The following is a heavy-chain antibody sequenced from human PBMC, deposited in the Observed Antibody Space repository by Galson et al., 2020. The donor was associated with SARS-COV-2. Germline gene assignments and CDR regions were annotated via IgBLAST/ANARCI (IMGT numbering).Heavy chain of an antibody. CDR1: GYTLTELS. CDR2: FDPEDGET. J-gene: IGHJ5*02. D-gene: IGHD5-18*01. CDR3: ATTSPHAMFTVWFDP. Sequence: ASVKVSCKVSGYTLTELSMHWVRQAPGKGLEWMGGFDPEDGETIYAQKFQGRVTMTEDTSTDTAYMELSSLRSEDTAVYYCATTSPHAMFTVWFDPWGQGTLVTVSS. V-gene: IGHV1-24*01.